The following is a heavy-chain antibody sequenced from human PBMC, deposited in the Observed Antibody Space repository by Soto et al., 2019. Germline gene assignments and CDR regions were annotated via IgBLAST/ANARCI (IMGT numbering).Heavy chain of an antibody. CDR3: ARQTGGSPWNWFDP. CDR2: IYYSGST. D-gene: IGHD2-15*01. J-gene: IGHJ5*02. Sequence: SETLSLTCTVSCGSISSSSYYWGWIRQPPGKGREWIGSIYYSGSTYYNPSLKSRVTISVDTSKNQFSLKLSSVTAADTAVYYCARQTGGSPWNWFDPWGQGTLVTVSS. CDR1: CGSISSSSYY. V-gene: IGHV4-39*01.